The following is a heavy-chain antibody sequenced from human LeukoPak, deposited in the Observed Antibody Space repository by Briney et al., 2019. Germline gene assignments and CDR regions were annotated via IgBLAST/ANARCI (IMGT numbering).Heavy chain of an antibody. CDR3: ARDQPYGMDV. Sequence: GGSLRLSCVASGFTFSTYSMNWVRQAPGKGLEWVSYISSSSSTIYYADSVKGRFTISRDNAKNSLYLQMNSLRAEDTAVYYCARDQPYGMDVWGQGTTVTVSS. CDR1: GFTFSTYS. CDR2: ISSSSSTI. V-gene: IGHV3-48*04. J-gene: IGHJ6*02.